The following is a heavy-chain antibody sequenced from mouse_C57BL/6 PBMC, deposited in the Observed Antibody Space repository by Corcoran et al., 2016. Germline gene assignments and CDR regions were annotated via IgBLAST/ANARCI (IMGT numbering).Heavy chain of an antibody. J-gene: IGHJ2*01. D-gene: IGHD1-1*01. V-gene: IGHV1-26*01. CDR1: GYTFTDYY. CDR3: ARLGYGSSLFDY. CDR2: INPNNGGT. Sequence: EVQLQQSGPVLVKPGASVKMSCKASGYTFTDYYMNWVKQSHEKSLEWIGDINPNNGGTTYNQKFKGKATLTVDKSSSTAYMELRSLTSEDSAVYYCARLGYGSSLFDYWGQGTTLTVSS.